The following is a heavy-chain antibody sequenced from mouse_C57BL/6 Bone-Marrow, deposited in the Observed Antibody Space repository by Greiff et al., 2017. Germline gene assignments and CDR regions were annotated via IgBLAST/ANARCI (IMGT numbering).Heavy chain of an antibody. CDR3: AIYYSNYGFAY. V-gene: IGHV1-81*01. CDR1: GYTFTSYG. CDR2: IYPRSGNT. D-gene: IGHD2-5*01. J-gene: IGHJ3*01. Sequence: VKLMESGAELARPGASVKLSCKASGYTFTSYGISWVKQRTGQGLEWIGEIYPRSGNTYYNEKFKGKATLTADKSSSTAYMELRSLTSEDSAVYFCAIYYSNYGFAYWGQGTLVTVSA.